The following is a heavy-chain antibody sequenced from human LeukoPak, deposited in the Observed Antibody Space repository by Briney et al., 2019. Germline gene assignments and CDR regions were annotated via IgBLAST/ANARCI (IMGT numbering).Heavy chain of an antibody. CDR2: INHSGST. J-gene: IGHJ4*02. V-gene: IGHV4-34*01. CDR1: GGSFSGYY. D-gene: IGHD4-17*01. CDR3: ARATTVTDLAFDY. Sequence: PSETLPLTCAVYGGSFSGYYWSWIRQPPGKGLEWIGEINHSGSTNYNPSLKSRVTISVDTSKNQFSLKLSSVTAADTAVYYCARATTVTDLAFDYWGQGTLVTVSS.